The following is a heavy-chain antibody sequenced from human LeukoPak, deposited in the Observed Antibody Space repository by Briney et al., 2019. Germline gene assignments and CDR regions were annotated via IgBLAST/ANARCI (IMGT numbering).Heavy chain of an antibody. D-gene: IGHD2-2*01. Sequence: GASVKVSCKASGGTFSSDAISWVRQAPGQGLEWMGGIIPIFGTANYAQKFQGRVTITTDESTSTAYMELSSLRSEDTAVYYCARGVPATADPVYYYSYYMDVWGKGTPVTVSS. J-gene: IGHJ6*03. CDR1: GGTFSSDA. V-gene: IGHV1-69*05. CDR2: IIPIFGTA. CDR3: ARGVPATADPVYYYSYYMDV.